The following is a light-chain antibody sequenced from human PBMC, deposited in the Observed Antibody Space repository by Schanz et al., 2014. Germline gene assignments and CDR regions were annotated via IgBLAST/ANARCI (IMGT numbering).Light chain of an antibody. CDR3: QQYYDAPLA. CDR1: QSVLYSSTNRNY. J-gene: IGKJ4*01. V-gene: IGKV4-1*01. Sequence: DIVMTQSPDSLAVSLGERATINCKSSQSVLYSSTNRNYVAWYQQKPGQPPKLLIYWASTRESGVPDRFSGSGSGTDFSLTISSLQAEDVAVYYCQQYYDAPLAFGGGTKVEIK. CDR2: WAS.